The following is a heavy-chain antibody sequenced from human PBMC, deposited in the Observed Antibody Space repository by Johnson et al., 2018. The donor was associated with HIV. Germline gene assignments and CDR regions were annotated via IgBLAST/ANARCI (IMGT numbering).Heavy chain of an antibody. CDR2: ISWNSGSI. J-gene: IGHJ3*02. CDR1: GFTFDDYA. Sequence: VQLVESGGGLVQPGRSLRLSCAASGFTFDDYAMHWVRQAPGKGLEWVSGISWNSGSIGHADSVKGRFTISRDNAKNSLYLQMNSLRAEDTALYYCAAIGGIGSSWSAAFDIWGQGTMVTVSS. D-gene: IGHD6-13*01. CDR3: AAIGGIGSSWSAAFDI. V-gene: IGHV3-9*01.